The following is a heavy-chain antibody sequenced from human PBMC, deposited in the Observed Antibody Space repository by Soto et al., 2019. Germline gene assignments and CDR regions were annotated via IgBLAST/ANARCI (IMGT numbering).Heavy chain of an antibody. CDR1: GFTFSSSG. CDR2: IWHDGSYK. D-gene: IGHD1-1*01. V-gene: IGHV3-33*01. Sequence: QVQLVESGGGVVQPGRSLRLSRAASGFTFSSSGMHWVRQAPGKGLEWVAVIWHDGSYKYKTDSVKGRFTISRDNSKNTLYLQMNSLSAEDTAVYYCARGNWKYGYFDYWGQGTLVTVSS. CDR3: ARGNWKYGYFDY. J-gene: IGHJ4*02.